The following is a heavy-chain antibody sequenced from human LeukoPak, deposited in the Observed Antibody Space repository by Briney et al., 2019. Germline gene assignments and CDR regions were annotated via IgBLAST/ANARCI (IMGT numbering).Heavy chain of an antibody. Sequence: GGSLRLSCAASEFTFSSYGMTWVRQAPGKGLEWVSSISASGDNTYYADSVKGRFTFSRDNSKNTLYLQMNSLRAEDTAVYYCARGGYYGSGTYYSPTSPHWGQGTLVTVSS. V-gene: IGHV3-23*01. CDR1: EFTFSSYG. D-gene: IGHD3-10*01. CDR3: ARGGYYGSGTYYSPTSPH. J-gene: IGHJ4*02. CDR2: ISASGDNT.